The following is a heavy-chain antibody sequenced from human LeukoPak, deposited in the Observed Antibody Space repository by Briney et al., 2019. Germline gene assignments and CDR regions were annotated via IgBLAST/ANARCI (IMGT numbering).Heavy chain of an antibody. CDR1: GGSFSGYY. CDR3: ARALTYDYVWGSYRPTPFDY. D-gene: IGHD3-16*02. V-gene: IGHV4-34*01. J-gene: IGHJ4*02. CDR2: INHSGST. Sequence: SETLSLTCAVYGGSFSGYYWSWIRQPPGKVLEWIGEINHSGSTNYNPSLKSRVTISVDTSKNQFSLKLSSVTAADTAVYYCARALTYDYVWGSYRPTPFDYWGQGTLVTVSS.